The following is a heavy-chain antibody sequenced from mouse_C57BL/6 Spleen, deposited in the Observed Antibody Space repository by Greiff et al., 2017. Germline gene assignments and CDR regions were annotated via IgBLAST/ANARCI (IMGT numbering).Heavy chain of an antibody. J-gene: IGHJ3*01. D-gene: IGHD2-3*01. CDR2: ISSGGDYI. CDR3: TRDRGGYWAY. Sequence: EVKLMESGEGLVKPGGSLKLSCAASGFTFSSYAMSWVRQTPEKRLEWVAYISSGGDYIYYADTVKGRFTISRDNARNTLYLQMSSLKSEDTAMYYCTRDRGGYWAYWGQGTLVTVSA. CDR1: GFTFSSYA. V-gene: IGHV5-9-1*02.